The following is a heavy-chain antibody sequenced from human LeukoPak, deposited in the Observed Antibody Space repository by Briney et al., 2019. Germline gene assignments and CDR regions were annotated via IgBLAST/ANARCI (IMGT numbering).Heavy chain of an antibody. CDR3: ARDRDPLGWFDP. J-gene: IGHJ5*02. CDR1: GGSFSSYY. D-gene: IGHD7-27*01. CDR2: IDHSGST. Sequence: SETLSLTCTVSGGSFSSYYWTWIRQPPGKGLEWIGYIDHSGSTNYNPSLKSRVSISSDTSKNQFSLELSSVTAADTAMYYCARDRDPLGWFDPWGQGTLVTVSS. V-gene: IGHV4-59*01.